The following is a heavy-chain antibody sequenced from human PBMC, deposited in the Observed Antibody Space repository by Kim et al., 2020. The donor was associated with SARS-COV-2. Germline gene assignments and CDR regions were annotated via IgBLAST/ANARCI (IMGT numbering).Heavy chain of an antibody. V-gene: IGHV2-70*11. CDR2: IDWDDDK. J-gene: IGHJ6*02. CDR1: GFSLSTSGMC. CDR3: ARLRITMVREGMDV. D-gene: IGHD3-10*01. Sequence: SGPTLVNPTQTLTLTCTFSGFSLSTSGMCVSWIRQPPGKALEWLARIDWDDDKYYSTSLKTRLTISKDTSKNQVVLTMTNMDPVDTATYYCARLRITMVREGMDVWGQGTTVTVSS.